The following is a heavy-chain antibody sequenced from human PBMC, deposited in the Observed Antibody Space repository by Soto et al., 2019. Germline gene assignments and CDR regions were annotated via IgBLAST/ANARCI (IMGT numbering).Heavy chain of an antibody. CDR1: GFTFSNAW. Sequence: GGSLRLSCAASGFTFSNAWMSWVRQAPGKGLEWVGRIKSKTDGGTTDYAAPVKGRFTISRDDSKNTLYLQMNSLKTEDTAVYYCTTEEYSSSSASFDIWDQGTMVTVSS. CDR2: IKSKTDGGTT. V-gene: IGHV3-15*01. D-gene: IGHD6-6*01. CDR3: TTEEYSSSSASFDI. J-gene: IGHJ3*02.